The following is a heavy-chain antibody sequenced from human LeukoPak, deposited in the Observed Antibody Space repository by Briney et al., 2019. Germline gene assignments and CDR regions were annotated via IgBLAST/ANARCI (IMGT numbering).Heavy chain of an antibody. CDR3: ARRATRGDYFDY. CDR2: INPNSGGT. J-gene: IGHJ4*02. Sequence: ASVKVSCKASGYTFTGYYMHWVRQAPGQGLEWMGRINPNSGGTNYAQKFQGRVTMTRDTSISTAYMELSRLRSDDTAVYYYARRATRGDYFDYWGQGTLVTVSS. CDR1: GYTFTGYY. V-gene: IGHV1-2*06. D-gene: IGHD5-12*01.